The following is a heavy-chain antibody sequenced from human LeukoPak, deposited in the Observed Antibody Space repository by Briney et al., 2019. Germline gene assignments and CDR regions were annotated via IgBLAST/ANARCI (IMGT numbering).Heavy chain of an antibody. CDR1: GFTISSYG. V-gene: IGHV3-23*01. J-gene: IGHJ4*02. CDR3: AKDSPVCTY. Sequence: PGGSLRLSCTASGFTISSYGMSWVRQAPGKGLEWVSAISGGAESTYYADSVKGRFTISRDSSKNTLYLQMDSLRAEDTAIYYCAKDSPVCTYWGQGTLVTVSS. D-gene: IGHD2-8*01. CDR2: ISGGAEST.